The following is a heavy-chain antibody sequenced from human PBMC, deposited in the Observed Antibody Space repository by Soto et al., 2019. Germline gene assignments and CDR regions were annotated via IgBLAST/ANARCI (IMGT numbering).Heavy chain of an antibody. D-gene: IGHD3-22*01. CDR3: ARMYYYDSSGYYYLLYYYYGMDV. CDR1: GYTFTSYY. V-gene: IGHV1-46*01. CDR2: INPSGGST. Sequence: QVQLVQSGAEVKKPGASVKVSCKASGYTFTSYYMHWVRQAPGQGLEWMGIINPSGGSTSYAQKFQRRVTMTRDTSTSTVYMELSSLRSEDTAVYYCARMYYYDSSGYYYLLYYYYGMDVWGQGTTVTVSS. J-gene: IGHJ6*02.